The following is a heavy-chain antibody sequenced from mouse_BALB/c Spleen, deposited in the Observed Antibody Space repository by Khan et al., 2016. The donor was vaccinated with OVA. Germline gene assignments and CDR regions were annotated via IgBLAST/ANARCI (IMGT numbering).Heavy chain of an antibody. J-gene: IGHJ3*01. CDR2: ISYSGNT. V-gene: IGHV3-2*02. Sequence: QLEESGPGLVKPSQSLSLTCTVTGYSITSEYTWNWIRQFPGNKLEWMGFISYSGNTRYNPSLKSRISITRDTSKNQFFLQLNSGTSEDTATYYCARKDYYDYDPFPYGGQGTLVTVSA. CDR3: ARKDYYDYDPFPY. D-gene: IGHD2-4*01. CDR1: GYSITSEYT.